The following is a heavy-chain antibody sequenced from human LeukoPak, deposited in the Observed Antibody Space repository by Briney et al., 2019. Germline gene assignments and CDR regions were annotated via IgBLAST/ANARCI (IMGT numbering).Heavy chain of an antibody. CDR1: GFTFSSYA. CDR2: SSGTGATT. D-gene: IGHD2-15*01. V-gene: IGHV3-23*01. J-gene: IGHJ4*02. Sequence: GGSLRLSRAASGFTFSSYAMSWVRQAPGKGLEWVSGSSGTGATTYYADSVKGRFTISRDNAKNTLFLTMSSLRAEDTAVYYCAKEVTGGYCSGGNCYAYFEYWGQGTLVTVSS. CDR3: AKEVTGGYCSGGNCYAYFEY.